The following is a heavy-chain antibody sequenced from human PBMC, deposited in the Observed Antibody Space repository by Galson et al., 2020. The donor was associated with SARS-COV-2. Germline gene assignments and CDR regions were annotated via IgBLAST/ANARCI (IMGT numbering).Heavy chain of an antibody. Sequence: GGPLRLSCAASGFTSSDFYMTWVRQPPGKGLKWASSISRILSYTYYADSGTDRLTVSRDNAKRSLILQLNSLGVEDTAVYYCARYMHCTSGVCRLYGLDVWGPGTMVTVSS. CDR2: ISRILSYT. CDR1: GFTSSDFY. J-gene: IGHJ6*02. V-gene: IGHV3-21*01. D-gene: IGHD2-8*01. CDR3: ARYMHCTSGVCRLYGLDV.